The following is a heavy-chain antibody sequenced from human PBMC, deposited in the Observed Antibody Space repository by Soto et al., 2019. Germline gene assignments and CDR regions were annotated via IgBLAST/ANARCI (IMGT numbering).Heavy chain of an antibody. J-gene: IGHJ4*02. V-gene: IGHV1-69*12. CDR2: IIPIFGTA. Sequence: QVQLVQSGAEVKKPGSSVKVSCKASGGTFSSYAISWVRQAPGQGLEWMGGIIPIFGTANYAQKFQGRVMIXAXVSTSTAYMELSSLRSEDTAVYYCARIMTTVTSRGEWGQGTLVTVSS. D-gene: IGHD4-4*01. CDR1: GGTFSSYA. CDR3: ARIMTTVTSRGE.